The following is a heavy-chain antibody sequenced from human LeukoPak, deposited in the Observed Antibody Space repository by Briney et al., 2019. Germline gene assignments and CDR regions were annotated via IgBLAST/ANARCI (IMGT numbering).Heavy chain of an antibody. CDR2: ISGSGGST. CDR3: ASDIVATTIDY. D-gene: IGHD5-12*01. J-gene: IGHJ4*02. CDR1: GFTFSSYA. Sequence: GGSLRLSCAASGFTFSSYATSWVRQAPGKGLEWVSAISGSGGSTYYADSVKGRFTISRDNSKNTPYLQMNSLRAEDTAVYYCASDIVATTIDYWGQGTLVTVSS. V-gene: IGHV3-23*01.